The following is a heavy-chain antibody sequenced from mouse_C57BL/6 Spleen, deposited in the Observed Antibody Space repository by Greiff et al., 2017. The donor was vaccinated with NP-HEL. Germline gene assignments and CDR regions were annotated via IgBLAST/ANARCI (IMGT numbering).Heavy chain of an antibody. Sequence: EVKLVESGGGLVKPGGSLKLSCAASGFTFSSYTMSWVRQTPEKRLEWVATISGGGSYTYYPDNVKGRFTISRDNAKNNLYLQMSHLKSEDTAMYYCARDPLYDYDPAWFAYWGQGTLVTVS. D-gene: IGHD2-4*01. V-gene: IGHV5-4*01. CDR3: ARDPLYDYDPAWFAY. CDR1: GFTFSSYT. CDR2: ISGGGSYT. J-gene: IGHJ3*01.